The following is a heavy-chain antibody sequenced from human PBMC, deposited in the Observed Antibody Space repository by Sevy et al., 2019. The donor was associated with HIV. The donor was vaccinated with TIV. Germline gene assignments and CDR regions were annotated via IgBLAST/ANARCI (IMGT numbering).Heavy chain of an antibody. V-gene: IGHV1-18*01. CDR3: ARDLGGYGGNSIDY. Sequence: ASVKVSCKASGYPFSSYGISWVRQAPGQGLEWMGWISADSGNSNYAQNLQGRVTMTTDTSTSTAYMELRSLRFDDTAVYYCARDLGGYGGNSIDYSGQGTMVTVSS. CDR1: GYPFSSYG. D-gene: IGHD2-21*02. J-gene: IGHJ4*02. CDR2: ISADSGNS.